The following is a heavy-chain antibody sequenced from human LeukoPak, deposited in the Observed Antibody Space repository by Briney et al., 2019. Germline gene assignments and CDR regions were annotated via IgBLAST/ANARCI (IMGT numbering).Heavy chain of an antibody. CDR3: ARDLAFDSLSDIMDV. CDR2: INPNSGGT. D-gene: IGHD3-3*02. Sequence: GASVKVSCKASGYTFTGYYMHWVRQAPGQGLEWMGWINPNSGGTNYAQKFQGRVTMTRDTSISTAYMEPSRLRSDDTAVYYCARDLAFDSLSDIMDVWGQGTTVTVSS. J-gene: IGHJ6*02. V-gene: IGHV1-2*02. CDR1: GYTFTGYY.